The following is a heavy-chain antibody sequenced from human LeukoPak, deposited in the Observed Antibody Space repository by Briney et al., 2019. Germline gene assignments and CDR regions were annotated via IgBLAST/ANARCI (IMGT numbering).Heavy chain of an antibody. CDR2: ISTSSSYI. V-gene: IGHV3-21*01. J-gene: IGHJ4*02. D-gene: IGHD6-19*01. CDR1: GFTFSSYN. CDR3: ARSKVAGTSDC. Sequence: GGSLILSCAASGFTFSSYNMNWVRQAPGKGLEWVSTISTSSSYIYYADSVKGRFTISRDNGKISLYLQMSSLRAEDTAVYYCARSKVAGTSDCWGQGALVAVSS.